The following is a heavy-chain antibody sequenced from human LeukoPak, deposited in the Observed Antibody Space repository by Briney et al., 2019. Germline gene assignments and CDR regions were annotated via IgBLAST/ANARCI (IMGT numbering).Heavy chain of an antibody. J-gene: IGHJ5*02. V-gene: IGHV4-59*01. D-gene: IGHD3-10*01. CDR3: ARAGGNRFDP. CDR1: GGSLSNYY. Sequence: PSETLSLTCTVSGGSLSNYYWGWIRQYPGQGLEWIGYIYYSGSTTYNPSPKSRVTISVDTSKSQFSLKLTSVIAADTAVYYCARAGGNRFDPWGQGILVTVSS. CDR2: IYYSGST.